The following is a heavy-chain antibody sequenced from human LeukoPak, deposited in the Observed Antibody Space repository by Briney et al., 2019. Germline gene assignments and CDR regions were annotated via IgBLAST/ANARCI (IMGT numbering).Heavy chain of an antibody. V-gene: IGHV3-23*01. Sequence: GGSLRLSCAVSGLTLSNYGMTWVRQAPGKGLEWVAGISDTGGRTNYADSVKGRFTISRDNPKNTLYLQMNSLRAEDTAVYFCAKRGVVIRVILVGFHKEAYYFDSWGQGALVTVSS. D-gene: IGHD3-22*01. CDR1: GLTLSNYG. CDR3: AKRGVVIRVILVGFHKEAYYFDS. CDR2: ISDTGGRT. J-gene: IGHJ4*02.